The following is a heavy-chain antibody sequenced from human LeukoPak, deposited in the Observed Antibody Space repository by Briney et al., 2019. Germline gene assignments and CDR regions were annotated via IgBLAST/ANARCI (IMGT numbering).Heavy chain of an antibody. D-gene: IGHD3-3*02. CDR1: GYTFTSYG. CDR2: ISAYNGNT. J-gene: IGHJ4*02. V-gene: IGHV1-18*01. CDR3: ERGQGSFVIDY. Sequence: ASVKVSCKASGYTFTSYGISWVRQAPGQGLEWMGWISAYNGNTNYAQKLQGRVTMTTDTATSTAYLELRSLRADDTAVYYCERGQGSFVIDYWGQGTLVTVSS.